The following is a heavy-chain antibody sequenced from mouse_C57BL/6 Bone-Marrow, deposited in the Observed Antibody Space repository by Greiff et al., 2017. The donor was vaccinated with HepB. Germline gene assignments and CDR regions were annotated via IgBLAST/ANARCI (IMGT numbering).Heavy chain of an antibody. V-gene: IGHV1-63*01. CDR3: ARWELPYAMDY. Sequence: QVQLQQSGAELVRPGTSVKMSCKASGYTFTNYWIGWAKQRPGHGLEWIGDIYPGGGYTNYNEKFKGKATLTADKSSSTAYMQFSSLTSEDSAIYYCARWELPYAMDYWGQGTSVTVSS. J-gene: IGHJ4*01. D-gene: IGHD2-1*01. CDR1: GYTFTNYW. CDR2: IYPGGGYT.